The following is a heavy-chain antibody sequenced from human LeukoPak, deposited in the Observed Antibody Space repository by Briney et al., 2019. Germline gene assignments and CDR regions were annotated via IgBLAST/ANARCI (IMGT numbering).Heavy chain of an antibody. CDR3: ARACSSTSCYDAFDI. J-gene: IGHJ3*02. V-gene: IGHV1-18*01. Sequence: GASVKVSCKASGYTFTSYGISWVRQAPGQGLEWMGWISAYNGNTNYAQKLQGRVTMTTDTSTSTAYMELRSLRSDDTAVYYCARACSSTSCYDAFDIWGQGTMVTVSS. CDR2: ISAYNGNT. CDR1: GYTFTSYG. D-gene: IGHD2-2*01.